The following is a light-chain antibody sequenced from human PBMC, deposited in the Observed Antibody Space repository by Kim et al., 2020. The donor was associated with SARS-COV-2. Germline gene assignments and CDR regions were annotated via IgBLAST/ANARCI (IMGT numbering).Light chain of an antibody. Sequence: SYELTQPLSVSVALGQTASISCGGDNIGTKHVQWYQQKAGQAPMLVIYRDNNRPSGIPERFSGSNSGNTATLTISVAQVGDEAEYYCQVWDKSVIFGGGT. CDR1: NIGTKH. CDR3: QVWDKSVI. CDR2: RDN. V-gene: IGLV3-9*01. J-gene: IGLJ2*01.